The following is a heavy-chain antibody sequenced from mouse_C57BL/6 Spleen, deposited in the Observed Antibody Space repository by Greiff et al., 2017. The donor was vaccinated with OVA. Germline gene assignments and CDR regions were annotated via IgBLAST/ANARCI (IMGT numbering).Heavy chain of an antibody. V-gene: IGHV3-5*01. D-gene: IGHD2-3*01. CDR2: IYYSCTI. CDR3: AREGYDGYWYFDV. Sequence: EVQLQQSGPGLVKPSQTVFLTCTVTGISITTGNYRWSWIRQFPGNKLEWIGYIYYSCTITYNPSLTSRTTITRDTPKNQFFLEMNSLTAEDTATYYCAREGYDGYWYFDVWGTGTTVTVSS. J-gene: IGHJ1*03. CDR1: GISITTGNYR.